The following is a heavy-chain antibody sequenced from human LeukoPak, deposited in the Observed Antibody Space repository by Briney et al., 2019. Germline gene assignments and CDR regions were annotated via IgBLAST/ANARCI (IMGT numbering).Heavy chain of an antibody. Sequence: GGSLRLSCAASGFTFSSYSMNWVRQAPGKGLEWVSVIYSGGSTYYADSVKGRFTISRDNSKNTLYLQMDSLRVEDTAVYYCARDISGDYWGQGTLVTVSS. J-gene: IGHJ4*02. D-gene: IGHD3-10*01. V-gene: IGHV3-53*01. CDR3: ARDISGDY. CDR2: IYSGGST. CDR1: GFTFSSYS.